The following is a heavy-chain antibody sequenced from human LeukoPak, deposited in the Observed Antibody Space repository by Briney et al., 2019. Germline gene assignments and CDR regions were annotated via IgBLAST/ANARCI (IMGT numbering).Heavy chain of an antibody. CDR1: GFTFSSYG. CDR2: IWYDGSNK. CDR3: ARDGSSGYYPTLPYY. Sequence: GPLLLSCAASGFTFSSYGMHCGRQPPGKRREGGAVIWYDGSNKYYADSVKGRFTISRDNSKNTLYLQMNSLRAEDTAVYNCARDGSSGYYPTLPYYSGQGTLVSASS. D-gene: IGHD3-22*01. J-gene: IGHJ4*02. V-gene: IGHV3-33*01.